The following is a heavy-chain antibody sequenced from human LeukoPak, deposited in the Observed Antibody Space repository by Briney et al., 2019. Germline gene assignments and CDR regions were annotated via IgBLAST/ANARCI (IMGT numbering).Heavy chain of an antibody. CDR1: GYSFTSYW. Sequence: GESLKISCEGSGYSFTSYWIGWVRQMPGKGLEWMGIIYPGDSDTRYSPSFQGQVTISADKSISTAYLQWSSLKASDTAMYYCARLGYCGGDCYSDAFDIWGQGTMVTVSS. V-gene: IGHV5-51*01. D-gene: IGHD2-21*02. CDR3: ARLGYCGGDCYSDAFDI. CDR2: IYPGDSDT. J-gene: IGHJ3*02.